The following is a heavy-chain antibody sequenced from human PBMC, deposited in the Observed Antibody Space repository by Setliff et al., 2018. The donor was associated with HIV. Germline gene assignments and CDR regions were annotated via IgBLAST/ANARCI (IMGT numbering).Heavy chain of an antibody. CDR1: GYTFTSYG. CDR2: ISAYNGNT. D-gene: IGHD6-19*01. J-gene: IGHJ6*02. CDR3: ARDQGSGWYYYYYGMDV. Sequence: SVKVSCKASGYTFTSYGISWVRQAPGQGLEWMGWISAYNGNTNYAQKLQGRVTMTTDTSTSTAYMELRSLRSDDTAVYYCARDQGSGWYYYYYGMDVWGQGTTVTVSS. V-gene: IGHV1-18*01.